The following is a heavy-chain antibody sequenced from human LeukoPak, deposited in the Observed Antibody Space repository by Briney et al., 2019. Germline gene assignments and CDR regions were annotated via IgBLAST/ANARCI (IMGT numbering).Heavy chain of an antibody. CDR3: ARESIQLWLGFGY. Sequence: SQTLSLTCTVSGGSISSGDYYWSWIRQPPGKGLEWIGYIYYSGSTYYNPSLKSRVTISVDTSKNQFSLKLSSVTAADTAVYYCARESIQLWLGFGYWGQGTLVTVSS. J-gene: IGHJ4*02. CDR2: IYYSGST. CDR1: GGSISSGDYY. D-gene: IGHD5-18*01. V-gene: IGHV4-30-4*01.